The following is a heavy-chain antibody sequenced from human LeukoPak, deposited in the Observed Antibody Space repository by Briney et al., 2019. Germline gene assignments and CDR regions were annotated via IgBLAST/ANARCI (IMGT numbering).Heavy chain of an antibody. CDR1: GYYISSGYY. CDR3: VPYLSDAGHFDY. D-gene: IGHD6-13*01. Sequence: PSETLSLTCSVSGYYISSGYYGGWIRPPPGKGLEGMGSINHSGTTNYNPSLKSRVTISVDTSTIHFSLKVTSVTAADTAVYYCVPYLSDAGHFDYWGQGTLVTVSS. CDR2: INHSGTT. V-gene: IGHV4-38-2*02. J-gene: IGHJ4*02.